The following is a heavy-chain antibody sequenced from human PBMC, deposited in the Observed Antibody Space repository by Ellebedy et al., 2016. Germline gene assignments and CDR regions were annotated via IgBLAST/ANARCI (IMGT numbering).Heavy chain of an antibody. D-gene: IGHD4-17*01. CDR3: AREEYGDYPSLDY. CDR1: GYTFTGYY. J-gene: IGHJ4*02. CDR2: INPNSGGT. V-gene: IGHV1-2*02. Sequence: ASVKVSXXASGYTFTGYYMHWVRQAPGQGLEWMGWINPNSGGTNYAQKFQGRVTMTRDTSISTAYMELSRLRSDDTAVYYCAREEYGDYPSLDYWGQGTLVTVSS.